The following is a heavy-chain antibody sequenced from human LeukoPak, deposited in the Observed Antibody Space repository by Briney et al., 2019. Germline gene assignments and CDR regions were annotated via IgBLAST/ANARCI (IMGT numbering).Heavy chain of an antibody. CDR3: ARVTYYDYVWGSYRPYYFDY. V-gene: IGHV4-34*01. J-gene: IGHJ4*02. Sequence: SETLSLTCAVYGGSFSGYYWSWIRQPPGKGLEWTGEINHSGSTNYNPSLKSRVTISVDTSKNQFFLKLSSVTAADTAVYYCARVTYYDYVWGSYRPYYFDYWGQGTLVTVSS. CDR2: INHSGST. D-gene: IGHD3-16*02. CDR1: GGSFSGYY.